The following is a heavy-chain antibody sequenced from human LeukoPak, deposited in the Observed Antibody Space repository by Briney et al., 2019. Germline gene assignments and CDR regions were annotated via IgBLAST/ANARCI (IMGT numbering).Heavy chain of an antibody. CDR3: ARDHYYYDSSGYYYWFDP. D-gene: IGHD3-22*01. V-gene: IGHV4-59*01. J-gene: IGHJ5*02. CDR1: GGSISSYY. CDR2: MYYSGST. Sequence: SETLSLTCTVSGGSISSYYWSWIRQPPGKGPEWIGYMYYSGSTNYNPSLKSRVTISLDTSKNQFSLKLSSVTAADTAVYYCARDHYYYDSSGYYYWFDPWGQGTLVTVSS.